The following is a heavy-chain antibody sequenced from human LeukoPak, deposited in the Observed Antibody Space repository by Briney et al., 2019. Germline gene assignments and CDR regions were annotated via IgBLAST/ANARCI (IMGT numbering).Heavy chain of an antibody. CDR2: INLNSDGT. D-gene: IGHD3-16*01. J-gene: IGHJ5*02. CDR1: GYTFTGYY. V-gene: IGHV1-2*02. Sequence: ASVKVSCKASGYTFTGYYMHWVRQAPGRGLVWMGWINLNSDGTNYSQKSQGRVTMTSDTSISTAYVELSRPRSDDTAVYYCARAGTVMITCGGGKRNWFDPWGQGTLVTVSS. CDR3: ARAGTVMITCGGGKRNWFDP.